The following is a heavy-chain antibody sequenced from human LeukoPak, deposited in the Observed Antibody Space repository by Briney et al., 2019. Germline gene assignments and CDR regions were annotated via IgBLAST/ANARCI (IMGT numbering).Heavy chain of an antibody. V-gene: IGHV4-4*07. D-gene: IGHD6-19*01. CDR3: ARDRSWAAQWLAHGNYYGMDV. CDR1: GGSISSYY. CDR2: IYTSGST. J-gene: IGHJ6*02. Sequence: PSETLSLTCTVSGGSISSYYWGWIRQPAGKGLEWIGRIYTSGSTNYNPSLKSRVTMSVDTSKNQFSLKLSSVTAADTAVYYCARDRSWAAQWLAHGNYYGMDVWGQGTTVTVSS.